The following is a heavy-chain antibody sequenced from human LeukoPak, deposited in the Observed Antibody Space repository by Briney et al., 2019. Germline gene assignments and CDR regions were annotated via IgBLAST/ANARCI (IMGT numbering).Heavy chain of an antibody. CDR2: INQSGST. Sequence: KTSETLSLTCAVSGGSFSVHYWSWIRQPPGKGLEWIGEINQSGSTTYNPSLKSRVTLSVDTSKNQFSLTLSSVTAADTAVYYCATSYIGGFGKPDYWGQGTLVTVSS. J-gene: IGHJ4*02. CDR1: GGSFSVHY. V-gene: IGHV4-34*01. CDR3: ATSYIGGFGKPDY. D-gene: IGHD3-16*01.